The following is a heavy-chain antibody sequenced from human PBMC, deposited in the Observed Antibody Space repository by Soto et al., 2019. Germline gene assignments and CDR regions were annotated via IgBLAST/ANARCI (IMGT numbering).Heavy chain of an antibody. CDR2: IKSKTDGGTT. CDR3: PTGMSGPQNL. J-gene: IGHJ4*02. CDR1: DFSFTNVC. D-gene: IGHD6-25*01. Sequence: RDSSTAADFSFTNVCMNWVRQDPGKGMEWVGRIKSKTDGGTTDYAAPVKGRFTISRDESKNTLYLQMNSLKTEDSAVYYCPTGMSGPQNLWGQGTLVTVSS. V-gene: IGHV3-15*07.